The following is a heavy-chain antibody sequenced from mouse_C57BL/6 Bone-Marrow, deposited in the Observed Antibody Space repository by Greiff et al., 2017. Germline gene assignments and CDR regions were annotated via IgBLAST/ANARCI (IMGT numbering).Heavy chain of an antibody. Sequence: VQLQQSGPELVKPGASVKISCKASGYSFTSYYIHWVKQRPGQGLEWIGWIYPGSGNTKFNEKFKGKATLTADTSSSTAYMQLSSLTSEDSAVYYCARRTVFAYWGQGTLVTVSA. CDR1: GYSFTSYY. D-gene: IGHD4-1*01. CDR2: IYPGSGNT. J-gene: IGHJ3*01. CDR3: ARRTVFAY. V-gene: IGHV1-66*01.